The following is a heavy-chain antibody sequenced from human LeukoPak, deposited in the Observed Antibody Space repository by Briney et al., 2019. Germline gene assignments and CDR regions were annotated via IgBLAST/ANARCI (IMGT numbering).Heavy chain of an antibody. CDR2: IISSSSYI. CDR1: GFTFSSYS. Sequence: GGSLRLSCAASGFTFSSYSMNWVRQAPGKGLDGVSSIISSSSYIYYADSVKGRFTISRDNAKNSLYLQMNSLRAEDTAVYYCARGRLYYYDSSGPQAVDYWGQGTLVTVSS. J-gene: IGHJ4*02. CDR3: ARGRLYYYDSSGPQAVDY. V-gene: IGHV3-21*01. D-gene: IGHD3-22*01.